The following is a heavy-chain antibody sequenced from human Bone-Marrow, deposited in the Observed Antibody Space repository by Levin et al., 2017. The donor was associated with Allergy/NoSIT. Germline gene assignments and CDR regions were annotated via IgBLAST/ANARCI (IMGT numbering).Heavy chain of an antibody. V-gene: IGHV4-59*01. D-gene: IGHD6-19*01. J-gene: IGHJ5*02. Sequence: SQTLSLTCTVSGGSISSYYWSWIRQPPGKGLEWIGYIYYSGSTNYNPPLKSRVTISVDTSKNQFSLKLSSVTAADTAVYYWARANKGGYSSGWYVPEWFDPWGQGTLVTVSS. CDR1: GGSISSYY. CDR2: IYYSGST. CDR3: ARANKGGYSSGWYVPEWFDP.